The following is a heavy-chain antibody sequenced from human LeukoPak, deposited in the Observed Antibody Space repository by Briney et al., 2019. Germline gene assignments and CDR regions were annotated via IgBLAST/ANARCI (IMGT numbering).Heavy chain of an antibody. D-gene: IGHD5-18*01. CDR3: ARGTQGYSYGYYYYGMDV. CDR1: GGSISSSSYY. V-gene: IGHV4-39*07. J-gene: IGHJ6*02. Sequence: SETLSLTCTVSGGSISSSSYYWGWIHQPPGEGLEWIGSIYYGGSTYYNPSLMSRVTISVDTSKNQFSLKLSSVTAADTAVYYCARGTQGYSYGYYYYGMDVWGQGTTVTVSS. CDR2: IYYGGST.